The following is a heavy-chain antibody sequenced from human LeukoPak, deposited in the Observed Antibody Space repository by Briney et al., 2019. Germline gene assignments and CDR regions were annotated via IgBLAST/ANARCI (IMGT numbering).Heavy chain of an antibody. D-gene: IGHD6-6*01. CDR2: IYNDGTT. CDR1: GFSVSSNY. CDR3: ARDFTTSSTAYLHH. J-gene: IGHJ1*01. Sequence: GGSLRLSCAASGFSVSSNYMSWVRQAPGKGLEWVSVIYNDGTTYYADSVKGRFTISRDNSKNTLYLQMDSLRAEDTAVYYCARDFTTSSTAYLHHWGQGTLVTVSS. V-gene: IGHV3-53*01.